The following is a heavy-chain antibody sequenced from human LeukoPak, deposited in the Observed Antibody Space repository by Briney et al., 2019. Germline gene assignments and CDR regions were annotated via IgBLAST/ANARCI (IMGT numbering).Heavy chain of an antibody. D-gene: IGHD3-10*01. V-gene: IGHV4-34*01. CDR2: INHSGST. CDR3: ASAGPVSGH. CDR1: GGSFSGYY. Sequence: KTSETLSLTCAVYGGSFSGYYWSWIRQPPGKGLEWIGEINHSGSTNYNPSLKSRVTISVDTSKNQFSLKLSSVTAADTAVYYCASAGPVSGHWGQGTLVTVSS. J-gene: IGHJ4*02.